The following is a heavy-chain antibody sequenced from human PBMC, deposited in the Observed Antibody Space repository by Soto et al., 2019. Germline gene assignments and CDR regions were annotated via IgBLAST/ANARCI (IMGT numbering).Heavy chain of an antibody. J-gene: IGHJ6*02. CDR3: ARAPGRDGYNSYPRAPYYYYGMDV. D-gene: IGHD5-12*01. V-gene: IGHV1-69*02. CDR2: IIPILGIA. CDR1: GGTFSSYT. Sequence: ASVKVSCKASGGTFSSYTISWVRQAPGQGLEWMGRIIPILGIANYAQRFQGRVTITADKSTSTAYMELSSLRSEDTAVYYCARAPGRDGYNSYPRAPYYYYGMDVWGQGTTVTVSS.